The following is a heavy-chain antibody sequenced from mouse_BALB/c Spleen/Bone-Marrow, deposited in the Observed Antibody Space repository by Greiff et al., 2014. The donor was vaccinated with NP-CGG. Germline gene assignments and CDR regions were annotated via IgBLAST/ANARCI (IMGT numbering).Heavy chain of an antibody. CDR2: IHYSGST. CDR1: CYSITSAFS. Sequence: LPQSGPYLVKPSPSLLLTCTVTCYSITSAFSWHWVPQFSEKKLEWMGYIHYSGSTNYNPSLKSRISITRDTSKNQFFLQLNSVTTEDTATYYCARRGATHYWYFDVWGAGTTVTVSS. J-gene: IGHJ1*01. D-gene: IGHD3-1*01. CDR3: ARRGATHYWYFDV. V-gene: IGHV3-1*02.